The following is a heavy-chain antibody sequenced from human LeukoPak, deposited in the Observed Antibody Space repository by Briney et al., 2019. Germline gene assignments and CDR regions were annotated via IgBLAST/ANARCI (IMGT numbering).Heavy chain of an antibody. D-gene: IGHD1-20*01. J-gene: IGHJ4*02. CDR3: ASLESLTGKLDY. Sequence: SETLSLTCTVSGGSISSSSYYWGWIRQPPGKGLEWIGTIYFGGSTYYNPSLKSRVTISVDTSKNQFSLKLSSVTAADTAVYYCASLESLTGKLDYWGQGTLVTVSS. CDR2: IYFGGST. CDR1: GGSISSSSYY. V-gene: IGHV4-39*01.